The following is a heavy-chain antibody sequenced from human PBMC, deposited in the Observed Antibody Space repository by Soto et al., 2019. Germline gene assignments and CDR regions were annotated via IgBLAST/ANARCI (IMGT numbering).Heavy chain of an antibody. J-gene: IGHJ6*02. CDR1: GFTFSSYA. CDR3: ATATYCSSTSCYAVGGSYYYYGMDV. D-gene: IGHD2-2*01. CDR2: ISGSGGST. V-gene: IGHV3-23*01. Sequence: PGGSLRLSCAASGFTFSSYAMSWVRQAPGKGLEWVSAISGSGGSTYYADSVKGRFTISRDNSKNTLYLQMNSLRAEDTAVYYCATATYCSSTSCYAVGGSYYYYGMDVWGQGTMVTVSS.